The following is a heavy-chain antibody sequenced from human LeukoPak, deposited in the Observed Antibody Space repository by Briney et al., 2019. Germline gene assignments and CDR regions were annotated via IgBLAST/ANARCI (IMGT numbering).Heavy chain of an antibody. J-gene: IGHJ3*01. V-gene: IGHV1-24*01. CDR2: FDPEDGET. CDR1: GYTLIELS. CDR3: ATRRPYSFEAFDV. D-gene: IGHD2-21*01. Sequence: ASVKVSCKVSGYTLIELSMHWVRQAPGKGLEWMGGFDPEDGETVYAQKFQGRVIMTEDTATDTAYMELSSLRSEDTAVYYCATRRPYSFEAFDVWGQGTLATVSS.